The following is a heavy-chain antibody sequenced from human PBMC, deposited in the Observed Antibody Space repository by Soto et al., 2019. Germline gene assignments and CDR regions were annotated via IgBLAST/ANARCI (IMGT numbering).Heavy chain of an antibody. D-gene: IGHD1-1*01. V-gene: IGHV3-30-3*01. Sequence: QVQLVESGGGVVQPGRSLRLSCAASGFTFSSYAMHWVRQAPGKGLEWVAVISYDGSNKYYADSVKGRSTISRDNSKNTMYLQMNRLRAEETAVYSCAGGSTLNYWGQGTLVTVSS. CDR3: AGGSTLNY. J-gene: IGHJ4*02. CDR2: ISYDGSNK. CDR1: GFTFSSYA.